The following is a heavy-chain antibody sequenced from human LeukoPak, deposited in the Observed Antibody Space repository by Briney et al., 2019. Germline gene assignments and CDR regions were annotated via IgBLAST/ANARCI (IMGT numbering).Heavy chain of an antibody. D-gene: IGHD3-3*01. V-gene: IGHV4-4*02. Sequence: SETLSLTCAVSGGSISSSNWWSWVRQPPGKGLEWIGYIYYTGSTYYNPSLKSRLTISLDTSKNHFSLKLTSVTAADTAVYYCARGPRFLEWLFHDAFDIWGQGTMVTVSS. CDR1: GGSISSSNW. J-gene: IGHJ3*02. CDR2: IYYTGST. CDR3: ARGPRFLEWLFHDAFDI.